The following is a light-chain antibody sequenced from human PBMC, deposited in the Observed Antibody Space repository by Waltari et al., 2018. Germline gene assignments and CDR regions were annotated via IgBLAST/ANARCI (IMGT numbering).Light chain of an antibody. CDR1: QSVSSSY. V-gene: IGKV3-20*01. J-gene: IGKJ4*01. CDR2: GAS. Sequence: EIVLTQSPGTLSLPPGERATLSCRASQSVSSSYLAWYQQKPGQAPRPLIYGASSRATGIPDRFSGSGSGTDFTLTISRLEPEDFAVYYCQQYGSSPGLTFGGGTKVEIK. CDR3: QQYGSSPGLT.